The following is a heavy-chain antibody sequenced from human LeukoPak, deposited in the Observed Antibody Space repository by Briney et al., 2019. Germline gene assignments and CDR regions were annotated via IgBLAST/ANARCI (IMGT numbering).Heavy chain of an antibody. CDR1: GGSISSGSYY. CDR3: ARSPPTRRASVYYFDY. CDR2: IYTSGST. Sequence: SETLSLTCTVSGGSISSGSYYWSWIRQPAGKGLEWIGRIYTSGSTNYNPSLKSRVTISVDTSKNQFSLKLSSVTAADTAVYYCARSPPTRRASVYYFDYWGQGTLVIVSS. V-gene: IGHV4-61*02. D-gene: IGHD2-8*01. J-gene: IGHJ4*02.